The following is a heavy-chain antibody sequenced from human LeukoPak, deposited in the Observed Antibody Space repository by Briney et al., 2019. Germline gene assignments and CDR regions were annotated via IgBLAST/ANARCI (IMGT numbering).Heavy chain of an antibody. D-gene: IGHD2-2*01. CDR2: IYHSGST. J-gene: IGHJ4*02. V-gene: IGHV4-59*01. Sequence: SETLSLTCTVSGDSICSSYWSCMRQPPGGGLEWIWHIYHSGSTNYNPSLKSRVTISQDTSKNQFFLKLNSVTAAETAGYYCARGGSSHLALFEYYFDYWGQGTLVTVSS. CDR1: GDSICSSY. CDR3: ARGGSSHLALFEYYFDY.